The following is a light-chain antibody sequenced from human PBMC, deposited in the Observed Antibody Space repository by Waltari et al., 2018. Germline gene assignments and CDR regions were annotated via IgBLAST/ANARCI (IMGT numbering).Light chain of an antibody. CDR2: AAS. V-gene: IGKV1-39*01. Sequence: DIQMTQSPSSFSASVGDRVTITCRASQTSSRYLNWYQQKPGKAPNLLIYAASRLQRGVATRFSGSGTAGDFTLIITGLQPEDFATYCRQQTYSFTRTFGQGTKVEIK. J-gene: IGKJ1*01. CDR3: QQTYSFTRT. CDR1: QTSSRY.